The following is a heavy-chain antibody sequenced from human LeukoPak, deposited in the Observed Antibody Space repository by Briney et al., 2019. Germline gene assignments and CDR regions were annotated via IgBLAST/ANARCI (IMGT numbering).Heavy chain of an antibody. J-gene: IGHJ3*02. V-gene: IGHV1-8*01. CDR1: GYAFTSYD. CDR3: ARLYDIVVVPAAIEDI. CDR2: MNPNSGNT. Sequence: ASVKVSCNASGYAFTSYDINWARRATGQGLEWIGWMNPNSGNTGYAQKFQGRVTMTRNTSISTAYMELSSLRSEDTAVYYCARLYDIVVVPAAIEDIWGQGTMVTVSS. D-gene: IGHD2-2*02.